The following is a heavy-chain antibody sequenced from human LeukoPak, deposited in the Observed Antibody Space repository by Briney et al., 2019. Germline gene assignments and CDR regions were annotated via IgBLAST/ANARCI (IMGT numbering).Heavy chain of an antibody. CDR1: GFTVSSNY. Sequence: GGSLRLSCAASGFTVSSNYMSWVRQAPGKGLEWVAVISYDGSNKYYADSVKGRFTISRDNSKNTLYLQMNSLRAEDTALYYCAKDTRSGWYYGMDVWGQGTTVTVSS. V-gene: IGHV3-30*18. D-gene: IGHD6-19*01. CDR2: ISYDGSNK. J-gene: IGHJ6*02. CDR3: AKDTRSGWYYGMDV.